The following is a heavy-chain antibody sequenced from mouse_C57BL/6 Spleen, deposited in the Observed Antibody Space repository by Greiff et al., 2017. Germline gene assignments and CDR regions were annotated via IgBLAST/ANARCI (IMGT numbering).Heavy chain of an antibody. CDR3: ASHYGSSYGSWFAY. D-gene: IGHD1-1*01. V-gene: IGHV1-52*01. CDR1: GYTFTSYW. Sequence: QVQLKQSGAELVRPGSSVKLSCKASGYTFTSYWMHWVKQRPIQGLEWIGNIDPSDSETHYNQKFKDKATLTVDKSSSTAYMQLSSLTSEDSAVYYCASHYGSSYGSWFAYWGQGTLVTVSA. J-gene: IGHJ3*01. CDR2: IDPSDSET.